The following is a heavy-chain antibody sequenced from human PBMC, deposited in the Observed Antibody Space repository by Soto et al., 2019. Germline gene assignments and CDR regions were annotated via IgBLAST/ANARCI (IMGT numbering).Heavy chain of an antibody. CDR2: INHSGTT. CDR3: ARGWRFDP. V-gene: IGHV4-34*01. Sequence: KPSETLSLTCGVYGGSFSGYQWNWIRQSPGQGLEWIGEINHSGTTKYNPSLESRINLSVDTSKKQFSLKMFSVTAADTAIYYCARGWRFDPWGQGTRVTVSS. D-gene: IGHD1-1*01. CDR1: GGSFSGYQ. J-gene: IGHJ5*02.